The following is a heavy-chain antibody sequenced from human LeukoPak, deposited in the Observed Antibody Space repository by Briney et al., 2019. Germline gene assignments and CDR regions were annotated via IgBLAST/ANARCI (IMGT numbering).Heavy chain of an antibody. Sequence: GGSLRLSCAASGFTFSSYWMHWVRQAPGKGLVWVSRINSDGSSTSYADSVKGRFTISRDNAKNTLYLQMNSLRAEDTAVYYCARDFLHCSGGSCYWSLDYWGQGTLVTVSS. CDR3: ARDFLHCSGGSCYWSLDY. CDR2: INSDGSST. V-gene: IGHV3-74*01. D-gene: IGHD2-15*01. CDR1: GFTFSSYW. J-gene: IGHJ4*02.